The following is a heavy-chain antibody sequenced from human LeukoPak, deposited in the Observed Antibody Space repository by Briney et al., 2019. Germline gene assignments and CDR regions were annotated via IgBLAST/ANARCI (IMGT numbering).Heavy chain of an antibody. D-gene: IGHD3-22*01. CDR3: ARDYYDSSGFVDY. J-gene: IGHJ4*02. V-gene: IGHV3-33*01. CDR1: GFTFSSYG. Sequence: GGSLRLSCAASGFTFSSYGMHWVRQAPGKGLEWVAVIWYDGSNKYYADSVKGRFTISRDNSKNTLYLQMNSLRAEDTAVYYCARDYYDSSGFVDYWGQGTLVTVSS. CDR2: IWYDGSNK.